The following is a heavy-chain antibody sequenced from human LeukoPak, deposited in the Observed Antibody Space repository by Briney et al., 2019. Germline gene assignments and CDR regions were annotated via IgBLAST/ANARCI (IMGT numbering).Heavy chain of an antibody. CDR1: GFTFSSYS. D-gene: IGHD4-17*01. Sequence: KPGGSLRLSCAASGFTFSSYSMNWVRQAPGKGLEWVSSISSSSSYIYYADAVKGRFTISRDKSKNTLFLQMNSLRAEDTAVYYCAKSYGDYLGYFDSWGQGTLVTVSS. CDR2: ISSSSSYI. J-gene: IGHJ4*02. CDR3: AKSYGDYLGYFDS. V-gene: IGHV3-21*04.